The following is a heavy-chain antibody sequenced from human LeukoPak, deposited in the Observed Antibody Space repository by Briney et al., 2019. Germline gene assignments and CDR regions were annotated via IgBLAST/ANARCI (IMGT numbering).Heavy chain of an antibody. Sequence: GSLRLSCAASGFTFSSYSMNWVRQAPGKGLEWVSSISSSSSYIYYADSVKGRFTISRDNAKNSLYLQMNSLRAEDTAVYYCARHYGSGSYSFDYWGQGTLVTVSS. D-gene: IGHD3-10*01. CDR2: ISSSSSYI. J-gene: IGHJ4*02. V-gene: IGHV3-21*01. CDR3: ARHYGSGSYSFDY. CDR1: GFTFSSYS.